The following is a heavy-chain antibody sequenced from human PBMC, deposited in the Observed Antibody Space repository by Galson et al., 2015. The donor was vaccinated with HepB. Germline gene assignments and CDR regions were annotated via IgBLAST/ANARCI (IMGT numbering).Heavy chain of an antibody. CDR2: MSWNSGTM. J-gene: IGHJ3*02. CDR1: GFTFDDYA. CDR3: TRGFDI. V-gene: IGHV3-9*01. Sequence: SLRLSCAASGFTFDDYALHWVRQAPGKGLEWVSGMSWNSGTMGYADSVKGRFTISSDNAKNFLYLQMNSLSAEDTALYYWTRGFDISGQGTMVIVSS.